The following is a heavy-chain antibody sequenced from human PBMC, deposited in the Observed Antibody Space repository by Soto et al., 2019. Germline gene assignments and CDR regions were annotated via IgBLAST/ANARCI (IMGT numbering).Heavy chain of an antibody. Sequence: GRSLRLSCASSVFTFIGSGIHWVRQASGKGLEWVGRIRTKTNNYATAYAASVKGRFTISRDDSKNMAYLQMNSLKTEDTAVYYCTAMAGIDYWGQGTLVTVSS. CDR2: IRTKTNNYAT. J-gene: IGHJ4*02. CDR1: VFTFIGSG. CDR3: TAMAGIDY. D-gene: IGHD6-19*01. V-gene: IGHV3-73*01.